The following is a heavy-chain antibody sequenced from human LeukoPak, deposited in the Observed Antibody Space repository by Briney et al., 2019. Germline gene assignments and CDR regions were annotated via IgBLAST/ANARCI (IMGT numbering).Heavy chain of an antibody. J-gene: IGHJ4*02. V-gene: IGHV3-53*01. CDR3: ARAQLASGTDY. CDR1: GFTVRYNS. D-gene: IGHD3-3*02. CDR2: IYADGTT. Sequence: PGGSLRLSCAASGFTVRYNSMTWVRQTPGKGLEWVSTIYADGTTYYADSMKGRFTISRDNSNNTLDLQMNSLRAEDTAVYYCARAQLASGTDYWGQGTLVTVSS.